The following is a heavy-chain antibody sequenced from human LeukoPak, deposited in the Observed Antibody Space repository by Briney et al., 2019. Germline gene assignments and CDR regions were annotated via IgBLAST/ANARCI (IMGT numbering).Heavy chain of an antibody. CDR1: GGSISSYY. CDR3: AAGFYYFDY. Sequence: SATLSLTCTVSGGSISSYYWNWIRQAPGKGLEWIGYIYYSGTTNYNPSLKSRVTILVDTSKNQFSLKLSSVTAADTAVYYCAAGFYYFDYWGQGTLVTVSS. D-gene: IGHD3-10*01. V-gene: IGHV4-59*01. J-gene: IGHJ4*02. CDR2: IYYSGTT.